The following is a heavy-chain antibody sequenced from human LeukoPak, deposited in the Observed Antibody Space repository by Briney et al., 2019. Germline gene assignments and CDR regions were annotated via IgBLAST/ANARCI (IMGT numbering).Heavy chain of an antibody. CDR3: ARSVVRTYYYYDSSGRPLPHAFDI. V-gene: IGHV1-18*01. D-gene: IGHD3-22*01. CDR2: ISAYNGNT. CDR1: GYTFTSYG. Sequence: GASVKVSCKASGYTFTSYGISWVRQAPGQGLEWMGWISAYNGNTNYAQKLQGRVTMTTDTSTSTAYMELRSLRSDDTAVYYCARSVVRTYYYYDSSGRPLPHAFDIWGQGTMVTVSS. J-gene: IGHJ3*02.